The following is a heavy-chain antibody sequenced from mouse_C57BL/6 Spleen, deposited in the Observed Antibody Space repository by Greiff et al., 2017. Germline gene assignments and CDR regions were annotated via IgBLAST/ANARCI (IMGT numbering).Heavy chain of an antibody. CDR1: GYTFTSYW. Sequence: QVQLQQPGAELVMPGASVKLSCKASGYTFTSYWMHWVKQRPGQGLEWIGEIDPSDSYTNYNQKFKGKSTLTVDKSSSTAYMQLSSLTSEDSAVYYCASPYDYDLYYFDYWGQGTTLTVSS. V-gene: IGHV1-69*01. CDR2: IDPSDSYT. CDR3: ASPYDYDLYYFDY. D-gene: IGHD2-4*01. J-gene: IGHJ2*01.